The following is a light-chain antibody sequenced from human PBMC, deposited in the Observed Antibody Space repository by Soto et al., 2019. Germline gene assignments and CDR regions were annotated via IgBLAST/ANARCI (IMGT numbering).Light chain of an antibody. CDR3: QQYGRSPLT. Sequence: EIVMTQSPATLSVSPGGRATLSCRASQSISDTLAWYQQKPGQAPRLLIHGASTRAPGFPARFSGSGSGTDFTLTISRLEPEDFAVYYCQQYGRSPLTFGGGTKVEIK. CDR1: QSISDT. J-gene: IGKJ4*01. V-gene: IGKV3-15*01. CDR2: GAS.